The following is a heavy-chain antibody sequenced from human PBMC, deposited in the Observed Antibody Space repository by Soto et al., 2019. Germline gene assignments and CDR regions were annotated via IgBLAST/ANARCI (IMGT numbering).Heavy chain of an antibody. Sequence: QITLNESGPTVVKPTETLTLTCTFSGFSLTTSGVGVGWVRQSPGKAPEWLAFIYWDDDKRYSTSLKSRLTIPKDTSQNQVVLTMANVDPAEPATYYCAHRVLRAVFGLVTTTAIYFDFWGQGTPVVVSS. V-gene: IGHV2-5*02. CDR1: GFSLTTSGVG. J-gene: IGHJ4*02. CDR2: IYWDDDK. CDR3: AHRVLRAVFGLVTTTAIYFDF. D-gene: IGHD3-3*01.